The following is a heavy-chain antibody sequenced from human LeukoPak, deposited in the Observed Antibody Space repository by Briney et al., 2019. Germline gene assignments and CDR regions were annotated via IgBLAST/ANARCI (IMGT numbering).Heavy chain of an antibody. CDR1: GGPLSSGDHY. J-gene: IGHJ4*02. V-gene: IGHV4-30-4*01. CDR3: ARGFGYDFADY. CDR2: ITLYSDTT. D-gene: IGHD2-2*01. Sequence: SETLSLTCSVSGGPLSSGDHYWTWIRQPPGGGLEGMGFITLYSDTTSYNPSLKSRLMISIDTSKNQFSRTLTSVTAADTAGYFCARGFGYDFADYWGQGILVTVSS.